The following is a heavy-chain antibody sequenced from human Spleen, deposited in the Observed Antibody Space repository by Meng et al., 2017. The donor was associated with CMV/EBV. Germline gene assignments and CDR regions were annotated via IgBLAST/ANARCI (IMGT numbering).Heavy chain of an antibody. CDR2: ISNDGRNE. Sequence: GESLKISCEASGFSFSTYGMHWVRQAPGKGLEWVALISNDGRNEYYADSVEGRFTISRDNSKNTLYLQMNSLRTEDTAVYYCATVISSYSSTWEYNLYYAYYGMDDWGQGTMVTVSS. CDR3: ATVISSYSSTWEYNLYYAYYGMDD. J-gene: IGHJ6*02. V-gene: IGHV3-30*03. D-gene: IGHD6-13*01. CDR1: GFSFSTYG.